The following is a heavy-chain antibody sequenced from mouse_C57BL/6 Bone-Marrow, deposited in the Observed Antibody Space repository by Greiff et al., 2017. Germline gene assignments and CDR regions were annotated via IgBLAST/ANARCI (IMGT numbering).Heavy chain of an antibody. D-gene: IGHD1-1*01. CDR2: ISSGGSYT. J-gene: IGHJ3*01. Sequence: EVQRVESGGDLVKPGGSLKLSCAASGFTFSSYGMSWVRQTPDKRLEWVATISSGGSYTYYPDSVKGRFTISRDNAKNTLYLQMSSLKSEDTAMYYCARQNYGSRPFAYWGQGTLVTVSA. CDR3: ARQNYGSRPFAY. CDR1: GFTFSSYG. V-gene: IGHV5-6*01.